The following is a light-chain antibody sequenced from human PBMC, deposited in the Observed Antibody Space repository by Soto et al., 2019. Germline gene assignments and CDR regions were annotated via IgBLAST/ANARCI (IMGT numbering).Light chain of an antibody. J-gene: IGKJ2*01. CDR1: QSVSSNY. CDR2: GAS. Sequence: EIVLTQSPGTLSLSPGERATLSCRASQSVSSNYLAWYQQKPGQAPRLLIYGASSRATGIPERFSGSGSGTDFTLTISRLGPEDFAVYYCQQYGTSPYTFGQGTQLEIK. CDR3: QQYGTSPYT. V-gene: IGKV3-20*01.